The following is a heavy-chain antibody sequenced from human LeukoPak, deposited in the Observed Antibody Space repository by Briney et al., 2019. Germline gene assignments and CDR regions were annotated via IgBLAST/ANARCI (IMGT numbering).Heavy chain of an antibody. Sequence: GGSLRLSCAASGFTFTSYSMNWVRQAPGKGLEWVSTISGGGGSTYYADSVKGRFTISRDNSKNTLYLQVNSLRAEDTAVYYCAKVWKWELDYWGQGTLVTVSS. J-gene: IGHJ4*02. V-gene: IGHV3-23*01. CDR1: GFTFTSYS. CDR3: AKVWKWELDY. CDR2: ISGGGGST. D-gene: IGHD1-26*01.